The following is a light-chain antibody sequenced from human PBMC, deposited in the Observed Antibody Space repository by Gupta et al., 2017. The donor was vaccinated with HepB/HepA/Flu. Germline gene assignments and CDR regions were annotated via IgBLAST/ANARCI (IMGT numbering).Light chain of an antibody. Sequence: DIQMTQSPSTLSVSVGDTVTITCRASQNVDNWVAWYQQKPGKGPKLLIHRASNLQSGVPSRFSGSGSGTEFIFTISRLQPDDFATYYCQQYKDFPTFGGGTKVEI. CDR3: QQYKDFPT. CDR1: QNVDNW. CDR2: RAS. J-gene: IGKJ4*01. V-gene: IGKV1-5*03.